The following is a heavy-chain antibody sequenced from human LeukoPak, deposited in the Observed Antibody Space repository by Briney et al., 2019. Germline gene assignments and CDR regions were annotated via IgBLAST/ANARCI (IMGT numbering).Heavy chain of an antibody. Sequence: GGSLRLSCAASGFTFSSYWMHWVRQAPGNGLVWVSRINSDGSSTSYADSVKGRFTISRDNAKNTLYLQMNSLRAEDTAVYYCARPRYYYYMDVWGKGTTVTVSS. CDR2: INSDGSST. CDR3: ARPRYYYYMDV. CDR1: GFTFSSYW. J-gene: IGHJ6*03. V-gene: IGHV3-74*01.